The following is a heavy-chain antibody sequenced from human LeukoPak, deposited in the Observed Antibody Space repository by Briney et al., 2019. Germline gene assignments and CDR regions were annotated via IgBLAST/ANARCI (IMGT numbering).Heavy chain of an antibody. CDR3: ARWTSYYYYGMDV. CDR2: IYYSGST. Sequence: TSETLSLTCTVSGGSISSYYWSWIRQPPGKGLEWVGYIYYSGSTNYNPSLKSRVTISVDTSKNQFSLKLSSVTAADTAVYYCARWTSYYYYGMDVWGQGTTVIVSS. J-gene: IGHJ6*02. CDR1: GGSISSYY. D-gene: IGHD3/OR15-3a*01. V-gene: IGHV4-59*08.